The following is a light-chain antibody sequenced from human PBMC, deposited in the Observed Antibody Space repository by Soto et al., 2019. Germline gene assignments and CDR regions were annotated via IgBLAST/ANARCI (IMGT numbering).Light chain of an antibody. CDR1: QSISDW. J-gene: IGKJ1*01. CDR2: DAS. CDR3: QQYNNYST. Sequence: DIQMTQSPSTLSASVGDRVTITGRASQSISDWLAWFQLKPGKAPKLLIYDASSLESGVPSRFSGSGSGTEFTLTISSLQPDDFATYYCQQYNNYSTFGQGTQVDIK. V-gene: IGKV1-5*01.